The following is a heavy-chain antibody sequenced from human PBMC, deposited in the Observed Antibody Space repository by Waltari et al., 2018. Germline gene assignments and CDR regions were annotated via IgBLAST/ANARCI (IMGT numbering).Heavy chain of an antibody. CDR3: ARLDGGNSGYFQH. J-gene: IGHJ1*01. CDR2: IIPILGIA. V-gene: IGHV1-69*04. CDR1: GVTFSSYA. Sequence: QVQLVQSGAEVKKPGSSVKVSCTASGVTFSSYALSWGRQAPGQGLEWRGGIIPILGIANYAQKFQGRVTITADESTSTAYMELSSLRSEDTAVYYCARLDGGNSGYFQHWGQGTLVTVSS. D-gene: IGHD2-21*02.